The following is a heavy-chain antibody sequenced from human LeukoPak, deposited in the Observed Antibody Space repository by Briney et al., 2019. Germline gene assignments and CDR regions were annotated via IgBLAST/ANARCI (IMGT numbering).Heavy chain of an antibody. CDR2: ISYDGSNK. CDR3: ARDPSPSDYVWGSYRLY. J-gene: IGHJ4*02. V-gene: IGHV3-30-3*01. CDR1: GFTFSSYA. D-gene: IGHD3-16*02. Sequence: GGSLRLSCAASGFTFSSYAMHWVRQAPGKGLEWVAVISYDGSNKYYADSVKGRFTISRDNPKNTLYLQMNSLRAEDTAVYYCARDPSPSDYVWGSYRLYWGQGTLVTVSS.